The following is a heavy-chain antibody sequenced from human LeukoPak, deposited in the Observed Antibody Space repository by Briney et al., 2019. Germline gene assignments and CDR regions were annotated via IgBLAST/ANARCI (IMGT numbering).Heavy chain of an antibody. J-gene: IGHJ4*02. CDR3: AKDPDCTSGVCYTFFDY. CDR1: GFTFSDHY. V-gene: IGHV3-72*01. Sequence: PGGSLRLSCAASGFTFSDHYMDWVRQAPGKGLEWVGRTRNKADSYTTEYAASVKGRFTISRDDSKNSLYLQMNSLKSEDTAVYYCAKDPDCTSGVCYTFFDYWGQGTLVTVSS. CDR2: TRNKADSYTT. D-gene: IGHD2-8*01.